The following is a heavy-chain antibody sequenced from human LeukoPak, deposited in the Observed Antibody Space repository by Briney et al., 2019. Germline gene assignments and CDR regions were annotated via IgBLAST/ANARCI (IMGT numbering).Heavy chain of an antibody. CDR3: ARGGYSYGSPFDY. CDR2: INHSGST. CDR1: GGSFSGYY. V-gene: IGHV4-34*01. Sequence: TPETLSLXCAVYGGSFSGYYWSWIRQPPGKGLEWIGEINHSGSTNYNPSLKGRVTISVDTSKNQFSLKLSSVTAADTAVYYCARGGYSYGSPFDYWGQGTLVTVSS. D-gene: IGHD5-18*01. J-gene: IGHJ4*02.